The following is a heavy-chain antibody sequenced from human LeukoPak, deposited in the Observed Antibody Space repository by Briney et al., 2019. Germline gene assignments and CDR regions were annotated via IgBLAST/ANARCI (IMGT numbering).Heavy chain of an antibody. D-gene: IGHD4/OR15-4a*01. Sequence: GRSLRLSCAASGFTFNNHSLTWVDQTPGKGLECVSAVSGDGVSPYYADSVRGRFTISRDNSKNTLYLQMNSLRVEDSAVYFCARDPGAFPYFFDYWGQGILVTVSS. CDR1: GFTFNNHS. CDR2: VSGDGVSP. V-gene: IGHV3-23*01. CDR3: ARDPGAFPYFFDY. J-gene: IGHJ4*02.